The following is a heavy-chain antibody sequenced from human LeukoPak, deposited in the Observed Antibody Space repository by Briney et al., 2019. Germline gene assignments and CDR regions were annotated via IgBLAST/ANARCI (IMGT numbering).Heavy chain of an antibody. CDR3: ARGFGESEYYDYGMDV. J-gene: IGHJ6*02. CDR1: LGSISSSSSD. Sequence: SQTLSLTPTVSLGSISSSSSDGGSIRQPPGRWLDCSGTNYYAGGTYYNPSLKSRVTISVDTSKNQFSLRLSSVTAADTAVYYCARGFGESEYYDYGMDVWGQGTTVTVSS. CDR2: NYYAGGT. V-gene: IGHV4-39*01. D-gene: IGHD3-10*01.